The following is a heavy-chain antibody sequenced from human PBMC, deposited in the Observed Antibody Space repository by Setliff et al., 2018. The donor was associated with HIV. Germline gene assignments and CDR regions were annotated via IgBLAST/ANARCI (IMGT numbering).Heavy chain of an antibody. D-gene: IGHD2-21*01. V-gene: IGHV3-49*04. Sequence: LRLSCKTSGFPFGVYTMNWVRQAPGKGLEWVASIRGKSFGGTREYAASVRGRFTIPRDESKSIAYLQMDSLKTEDTAVYYCSRDRATYFASAPSHWGQGTLVTVSS. CDR1: GFPFGVYT. J-gene: IGHJ4*02. CDR2: IRGKSFGGTR. CDR3: SRDRATYFASAPSH.